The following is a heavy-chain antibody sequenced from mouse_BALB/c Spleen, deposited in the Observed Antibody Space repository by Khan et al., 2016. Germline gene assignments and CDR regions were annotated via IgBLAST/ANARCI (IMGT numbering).Heavy chain of an antibody. Sequence: QVQLQQSGAELVKAGASVKMSCKASGYTFTSYWMHWVKQRLGQGLEWFAETNPTNGRTYYNEKFKSKATLTVDNSSSPAYMLLSGPTFEDSAVYYCARIKKIVATYFDYWGQGTTLTVSS. V-gene: IGHV1S81*02. J-gene: IGHJ2*01. CDR3: ARIKKIVATYFDY. CDR1: GYTFTSYW. D-gene: IGHD1-1*01. CDR2: TNPTNGRT.